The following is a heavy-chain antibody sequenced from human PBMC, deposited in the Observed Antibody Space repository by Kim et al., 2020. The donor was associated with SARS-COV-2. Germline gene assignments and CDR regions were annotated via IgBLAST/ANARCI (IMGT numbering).Heavy chain of an antibody. CDR3: TREIGWLHQIDH. V-gene: IGHV3-48*03. CDR2: T. J-gene: IGHJ4*02. Sequence: TYYANAVKGRLTISRENAKHSLFLQMNSLRAEDTALYCCTREIGWLHQIDHWGQGTLVIVSS. D-gene: IGHD5-12*01.